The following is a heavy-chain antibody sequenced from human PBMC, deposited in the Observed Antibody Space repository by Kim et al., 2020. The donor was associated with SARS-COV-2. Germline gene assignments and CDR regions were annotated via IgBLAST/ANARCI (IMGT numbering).Heavy chain of an antibody. D-gene: IGHD2-21*02. CDR3: ARSPLLPGLDS. Sequence: SETLSLTCTVSGGSISSADHYWNWIRQSPVKGLEGIGNINYTGTTNYNPSLKSRVTMSTAASKNQFSLNLITLTAADTPVYYCARSPLLPGLDSWGQGTL. V-gene: IGHV4-30-4*01. J-gene: IGHJ4*02. CDR1: GGSISSADHY. CDR2: INYTGTT.